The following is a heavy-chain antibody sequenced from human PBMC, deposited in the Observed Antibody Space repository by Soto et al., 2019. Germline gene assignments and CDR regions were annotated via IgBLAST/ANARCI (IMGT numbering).Heavy chain of an antibody. CDR1: SGSISSSNW. CDR2: IYHSGST. Sequence: QVQLQESGPGLVKTSETLSLTCAVSSGSISSSNWWSWVRQPPGKGLEWIGEIYHSGSTNYNPSLKSRVTISVDKSKNQFSLKLSSVTAADTAVYYCARVPNSGLLRSHYYFDYWGQGTLVTVSS. J-gene: IGHJ4*02. CDR3: ARVPNSGLLRSHYYFDY. D-gene: IGHD7-27*01. V-gene: IGHV4-4*02.